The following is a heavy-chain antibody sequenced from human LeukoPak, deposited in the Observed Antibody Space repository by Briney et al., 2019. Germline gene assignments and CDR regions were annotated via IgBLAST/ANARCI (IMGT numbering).Heavy chain of an antibody. V-gene: IGHV1-69*05. CDR2: IIPIFGTA. Sequence: ASVKASCKASGGTFSSYVISWVRQAPGQGLEWMGGIIPIFGTANYAQKFQGRVTVTRDTSTSTVHMELSGLRSEDTAVYYCARDQEGFDYWGQGTLVTVSS. CDR1: GGTFSSYV. J-gene: IGHJ4*02. CDR3: ARDQEGFDY.